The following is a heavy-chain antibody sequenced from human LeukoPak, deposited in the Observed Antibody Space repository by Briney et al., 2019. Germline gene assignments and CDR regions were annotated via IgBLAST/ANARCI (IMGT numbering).Heavy chain of an antibody. D-gene: IGHD5-18*01. CDR1: GFTFSDYY. Sequence: GGSLRLSCAASGFTFSDYYMSWIRQAPGKGLGWVSYISSSGSTIYYADSVKGRFTISRDNAKNSLYLQMNSLRAEDTAVYYCAEMGYSYGSAFDIWGQGTMVTVSS. J-gene: IGHJ3*02. V-gene: IGHV3-11*04. CDR2: ISSSGSTI. CDR3: AEMGYSYGSAFDI.